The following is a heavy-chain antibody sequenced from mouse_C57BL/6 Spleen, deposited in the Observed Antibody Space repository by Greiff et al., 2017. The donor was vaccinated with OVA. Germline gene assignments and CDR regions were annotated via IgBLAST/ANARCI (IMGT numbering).Heavy chain of an antibody. CDR2: IWRGGST. CDR3: AKRGYAMDY. J-gene: IGHJ4*01. V-gene: IGHV2-5*01. CDR1: GFSLTSYG. Sequence: VKLMESGPGLVQPSQSLSITCTASGFSLTSYGVHWVRQSPGKGLEWLGVIWRGGSTDYNAAFMSRLSITKDNSKSQVFFKMNSLQADDTARYYCAKRGYAMDYWGQGTSVTVSS.